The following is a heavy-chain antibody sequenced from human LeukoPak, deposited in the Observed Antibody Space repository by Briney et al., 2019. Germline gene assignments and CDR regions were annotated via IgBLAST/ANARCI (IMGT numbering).Heavy chain of an antibody. Sequence: PGGTLRLSCVASGFTFSNYWMHWVRQAPGKGRVCVTRISNDGSSSKYEYSVRGRVTSDRDNAKNAVYLQMNSLRAEDTAVYYCVRDWGYESSGYWQKYFDSWGQGTLVTVSS. CDR2: ISNDGSSS. V-gene: IGHV3-74*01. CDR3: VRDWGYESSGYWQKYFDS. J-gene: IGHJ4*02. D-gene: IGHD3-22*01. CDR1: GFTFSNYW.